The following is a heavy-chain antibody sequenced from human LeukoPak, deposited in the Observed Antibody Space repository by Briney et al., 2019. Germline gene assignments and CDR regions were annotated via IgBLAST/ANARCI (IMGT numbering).Heavy chain of an antibody. V-gene: IGHV4-4*07. CDR3: ASGDANTAAAFDI. D-gene: IGHD4-17*01. J-gene: IGHJ3*02. CDR2: IYTSGSTNY. Sequence: PSDTLSLTCTVSGGSICSYYWNWIRQPAGKGLEWIGRIYTSGSTNYNYNPSLKSRVTMPVDTSKNQFSLKLSSVTAADTAVYYCASGDANTAAAFDIWGQGTMVTVSS. CDR1: GGSICSYY.